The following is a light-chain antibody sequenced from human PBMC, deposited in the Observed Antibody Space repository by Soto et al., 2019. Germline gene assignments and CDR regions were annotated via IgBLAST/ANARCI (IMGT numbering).Light chain of an antibody. Sequence: QSVLTQPPSASGTPGQRVTISCYGSSSNIGSNYVYWYQQLPGTAPKLLIYRNNQRPSGVPDRFSGSKSGTSASLAISGLRSEDEADYYCAAWDDSLSGRVFGGGTQLTVL. J-gene: IGLJ7*01. V-gene: IGLV1-47*01. CDR3: AAWDDSLSGRV. CDR1: SSNIGSNY. CDR2: RNN.